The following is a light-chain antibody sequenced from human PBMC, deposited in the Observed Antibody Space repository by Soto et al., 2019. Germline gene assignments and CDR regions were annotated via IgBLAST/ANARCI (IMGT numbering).Light chain of an antibody. CDR1: SSDVGGYKY. CDR2: EIR. Sequence: QSVLTQPASVSGSPGQSITISCPGTSSDVGGYKYVSWYQHHPGKAPKLILYEIRNRPSGVSNRFSGSKSGNTASLTISGLQAEDEAHYYCTSYTRTSTYVFGTGTKVTVL. V-gene: IGLV2-14*01. J-gene: IGLJ1*01. CDR3: TSYTRTSTYV.